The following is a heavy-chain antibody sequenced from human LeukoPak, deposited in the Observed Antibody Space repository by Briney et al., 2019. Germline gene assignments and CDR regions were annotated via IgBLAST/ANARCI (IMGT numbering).Heavy chain of an antibody. V-gene: IGHV4-39*07. CDR2: IYYSGST. CDR3: ARDIVVVPAAPHDAFDI. D-gene: IGHD2-2*01. J-gene: IGHJ3*02. CDR1: GGSISSSSYY. Sequence: SETLSLTCTVSGGSISSSSYYWGWIRQPPGKGLEWIGSIYYSGSTYYNPSLKSRVTISVDTSKNQFSLKLSSVTAADTAVYYCARDIVVVPAAPHDAFDIWGRGTMVTVSS.